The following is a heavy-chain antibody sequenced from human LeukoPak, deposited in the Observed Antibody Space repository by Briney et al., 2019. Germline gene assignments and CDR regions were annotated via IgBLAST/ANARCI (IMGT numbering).Heavy chain of an antibody. V-gene: IGHV3-23*01. D-gene: IGHD4-17*01. Sequence: GGSLRLSCAASGFTFSSYAMSWVRQAPGKGLEWVSAISGSGGSTYYADSGKGRFNISRDNSENTLYRPVNSLRAEDTAVYHCAKEVLRAGDYTDYWSQRTLATASS. CDR1: GFTFSSYA. CDR3: AKEVLRAGDYTDY. J-gene: IGHJ4*02. CDR2: ISGSGGST.